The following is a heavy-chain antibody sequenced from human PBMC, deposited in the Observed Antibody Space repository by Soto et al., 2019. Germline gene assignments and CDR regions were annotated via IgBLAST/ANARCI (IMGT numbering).Heavy chain of an antibody. D-gene: IGHD2-2*01. Sequence: SVKVSCKASGGTFSSYTISWVRQAPGQGPEWMGRIIPIFGTANYAQKFQGRVTITADESTSTAYMELSSLRSEDTAVYYCARDRGIVLVPAPDAFDIWGQGTMVT. CDR3: ARDRGIVLVPAPDAFDI. CDR1: GGTFSSYT. V-gene: IGHV1-69*13. CDR2: IIPIFGTA. J-gene: IGHJ3*02.